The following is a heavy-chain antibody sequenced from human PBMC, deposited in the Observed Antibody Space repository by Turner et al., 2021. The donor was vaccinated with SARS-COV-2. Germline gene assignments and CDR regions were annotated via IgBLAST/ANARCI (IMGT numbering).Heavy chain of an antibody. J-gene: IGHJ4*02. Sequence: EVQLVESGGGLVTPGGSLRLSCAASGFTFSSYSMNWVRQAPGKGLEWGSSISSSSSYIYYADSVKGRFTISRDNAKNSLYLQMNSLRAEDTAVYYCARSPTAPGYYYDSSGYYTPYYFDYWGQGTLVTVSS. D-gene: IGHD3-22*01. CDR3: ARSPTAPGYYYDSSGYYTPYYFDY. CDR1: GFTFSSYS. CDR2: ISSSSSYI. V-gene: IGHV3-21*01.